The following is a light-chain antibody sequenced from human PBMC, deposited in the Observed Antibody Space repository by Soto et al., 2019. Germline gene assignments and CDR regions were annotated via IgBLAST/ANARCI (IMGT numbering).Light chain of an antibody. J-gene: IGKJ4*01. CDR2: GAS. Sequence: EIVLTQSPATLSLSPGERATLSCRASQSVGNYLAWYQQKPGQAPRLLIYGASIRATGIPARFSGSGTGTDFTLTISSLVPEDFVVYYCQQRTDWPPLTFGGGTKVEIK. V-gene: IGKV3-11*01. CDR1: QSVGNY. CDR3: QQRTDWPPLT.